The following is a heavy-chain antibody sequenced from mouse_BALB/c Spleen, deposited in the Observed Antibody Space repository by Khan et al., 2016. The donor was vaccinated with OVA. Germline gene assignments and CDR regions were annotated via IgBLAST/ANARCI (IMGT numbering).Heavy chain of an antibody. V-gene: IGHV9-3*02. Sequence: QIQLVQSGPELKKPRETVKISCKASGYTFTNYGINWVKQAPGKGLKWMGWINTNTGEPTYAEEFKGRFAFSLETSASTAYLQLNNLKNEDTATYFCARGNYYGSNSWFAYWGQGTLVTVSA. CDR1: GYTFTNYG. D-gene: IGHD1-1*01. J-gene: IGHJ3*01. CDR3: ARGNYYGSNSWFAY. CDR2: INTNTGEP.